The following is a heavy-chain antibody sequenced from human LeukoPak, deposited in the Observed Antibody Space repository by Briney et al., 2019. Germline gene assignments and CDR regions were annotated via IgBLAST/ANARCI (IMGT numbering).Heavy chain of an antibody. V-gene: IGHV3-48*01. CDR1: GFSFTRYS. CDR3: AKDLYRTVAGNPGTRGADY. CDR2: ISSTTSIT. D-gene: IGHD6-19*01. Sequence: GGSLRLSCAPSGFSFTRYSMNWVRQAPGEGREWISYISSTTSITYYADSVKGRFTISRHNSKNTLHLQMNSLRVEDTAVYYCAKDLYRTVAGNPGTRGADYWGQGTLVTVSS. J-gene: IGHJ4*02.